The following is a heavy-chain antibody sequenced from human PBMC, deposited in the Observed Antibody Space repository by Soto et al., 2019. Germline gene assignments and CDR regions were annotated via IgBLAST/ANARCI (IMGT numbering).Heavy chain of an antibody. CDR3: AKTPWAEIAASGALDI. J-gene: IGHJ3*02. Sequence: EVQLFESGGGLAQPGGSLRLSCTASGLTFANYAMTWVRQAPGKGLEWVSTLTNNGSIRYNTDSVKGRFTISRDSSKNTLYLQMNSLRAEDTAIYFCAKTPWAEIAASGALDIWGRGTLVTVSS. D-gene: IGHD6-13*01. CDR2: LTNNGSIR. V-gene: IGHV3-23*01. CDR1: GLTFANYA.